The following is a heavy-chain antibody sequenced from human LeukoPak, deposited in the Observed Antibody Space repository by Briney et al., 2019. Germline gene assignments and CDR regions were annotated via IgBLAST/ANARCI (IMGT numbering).Heavy chain of an antibody. J-gene: IGHJ4*02. D-gene: IGHD3-16*02. CDR3: ARGRIMITFGGVIADLYYFDY. Sequence: LETLSLTCAVYGGSFSGYYWSWIRQPPGKGLEWIGEINHSGSTNYNPSLKSRVTISVDTSKNQFSLKLSSVTAADTAVYYCARGRIMITFGGVIADLYYFDYWGQGTLVTVSS. V-gene: IGHV4-34*01. CDR1: GGSFSGYY. CDR2: INHSGST.